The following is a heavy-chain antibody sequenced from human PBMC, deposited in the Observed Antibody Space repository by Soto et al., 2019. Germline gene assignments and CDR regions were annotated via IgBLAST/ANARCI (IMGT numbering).Heavy chain of an antibody. D-gene: IGHD2-21*02. CDR1: GGTFSSTA. CDR2: IIPKFKLA. J-gene: IGHJ4*02. V-gene: IGHV1-69*12. CDR3: ATRAVTAFYSDY. Sequence: QVQLVQSGADVKKPGSSVKVSCKASGGTFSSTALSWVRQAPGQGLEWMGGIIPKFKLANYAQRFQGRATFTADESTSTAYMELSSLRSEDTAVYYCATRAVTAFYSDYWGQGTLVTVSS.